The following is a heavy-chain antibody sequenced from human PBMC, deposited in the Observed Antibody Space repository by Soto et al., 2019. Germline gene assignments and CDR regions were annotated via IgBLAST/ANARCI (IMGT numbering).Heavy chain of an antibody. Sequence: GESLKISCKTSGYTFSGHWISWVRQVPGKGLQWMGNIDPSDSYINYNPAFRGHVTFSVDKSSSTAYLHWGSLGPSDTAIYYCARHGAAIWLGYWGQGTQVTVSS. CDR1: GYTFSGHW. D-gene: IGHD6-19*01. V-gene: IGHV5-10-1*01. CDR2: IDPSDSYI. J-gene: IGHJ4*02. CDR3: ARHGAAIWLGY.